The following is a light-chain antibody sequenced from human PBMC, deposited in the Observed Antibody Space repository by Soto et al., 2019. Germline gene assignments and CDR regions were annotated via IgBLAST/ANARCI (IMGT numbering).Light chain of an antibody. Sequence: QSALIQPPSVSGSPGQSVTISCAGTSSDVGGYKYVSWYQQYPGKAPKLMMYDVSNRPSGVSNRFSGSKSGNTASLTISGLQDEEEADYYCSSYKSRSPCVFGTGTKVTV. CDR1: SSDVGGYKY. CDR2: DVS. V-gene: IGLV2-14*01. J-gene: IGLJ1*01. CDR3: SSYKSRSPCV.